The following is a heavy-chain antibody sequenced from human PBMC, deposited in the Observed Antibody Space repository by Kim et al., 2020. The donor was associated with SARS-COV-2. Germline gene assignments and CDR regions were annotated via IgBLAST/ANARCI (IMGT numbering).Heavy chain of an antibody. J-gene: IGHJ6*02. CDR3: ARDRHYDFWSGYSNPGMDV. D-gene: IGHD3-3*01. CDR1: GFTFSSYS. Sequence: GGSLRLSCAASGFTFSSYSMNWVRQAPGKGLEWVSYISSSSSTIYYADSVKGRFTISRDNAKNSLYLQMNSLRDEDTAVYYCARDRHYDFWSGYSNPGMDVWGQGTTVTVSS. V-gene: IGHV3-48*02. CDR2: ISSSSSTI.